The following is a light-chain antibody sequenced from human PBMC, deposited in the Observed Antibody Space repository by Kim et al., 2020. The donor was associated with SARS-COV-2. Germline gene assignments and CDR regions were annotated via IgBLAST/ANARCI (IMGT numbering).Light chain of an antibody. Sequence: GQRISISCSGSSSNIGTNPVNWYQQLPGTAPKLLISTNNQRPSGVPDRLSGSKSGTSASLAISGLQSEDEADYYCAAWDDSLNAYVFGSGTKVTVL. CDR1: SSNIGTNP. V-gene: IGLV1-44*01. J-gene: IGLJ1*01. CDR3: AAWDDSLNAYV. CDR2: TNN.